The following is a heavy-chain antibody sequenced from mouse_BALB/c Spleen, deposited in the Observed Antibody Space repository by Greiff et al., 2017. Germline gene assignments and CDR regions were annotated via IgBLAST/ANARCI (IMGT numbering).Heavy chain of an antibody. J-gene: IGHJ4*01. Sequence: VQLQQSGPGLVKPSQSLSLTCTVTGYSITSDYAWNWIRQFPGNKLEWMGYISYSGSTSYNPSLKSRISITRDTSKNQFFLQLNSVTTEDTATYYCVRDQGYGNYAMDYWGQGTSVTVSS. CDR3: VRDQGYGNYAMDY. CDR1: GYSITSDYA. CDR2: ISYSGST. V-gene: IGHV3-2*02. D-gene: IGHD2-1*01.